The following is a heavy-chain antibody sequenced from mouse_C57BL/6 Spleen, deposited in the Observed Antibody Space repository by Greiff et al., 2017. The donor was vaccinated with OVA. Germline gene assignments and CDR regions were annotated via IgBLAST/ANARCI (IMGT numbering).Heavy chain of an antibody. V-gene: IGHV1-78*01. CDR2: IYPRDGST. J-gene: IGHJ1*03. D-gene: IGHD2-2*01. Sequence: QVQLQQSDAELVKPGASVKISCKVSGYTFTDHTTHWMKQRPEQGLEWIGYIYPRDGSTKYNEKFKGKATLTADKSSSTAYMQRNRLTSEDSAVYFCARGGGYDVGYFDGWGTGTTVTVSS. CDR1: GYTFTDHT. CDR3: ARGGGYDVGYFDG.